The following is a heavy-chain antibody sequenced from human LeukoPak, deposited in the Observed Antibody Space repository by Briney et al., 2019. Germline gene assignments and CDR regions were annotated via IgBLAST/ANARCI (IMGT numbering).Heavy chain of an antibody. Sequence: GGSLRLSCAASGFTFSSYGMHWVRQAPGKGLEWVAFIRYDGSNKYYADSVKGRFTISRDNSKNTLYLQMNSLRAEDTAVYYCAKHLYYYDSSGLSVDYWGQGTLVTVSS. CDR1: GFTFSSYG. CDR2: IRYDGSNK. CDR3: AKHLYYYDSSGLSVDY. D-gene: IGHD3-22*01. V-gene: IGHV3-30*02. J-gene: IGHJ4*02.